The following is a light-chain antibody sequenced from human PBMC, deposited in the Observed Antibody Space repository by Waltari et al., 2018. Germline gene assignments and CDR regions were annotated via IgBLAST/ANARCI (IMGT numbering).Light chain of an antibody. CDR2: QDS. V-gene: IGLV3-1*01. J-gene: IGLJ2*01. CDR3: QAWDSSTVV. CDR1: HLGAKY. Sequence: SYELPQPPSVSVSPGQTASTTCSGDHLGAKYACCYQQKPGQSSVLVIYQDSKRPSGIPERVSGSNSGNTATLTISGTQAMDEADYYCQAWDSSTVVFGGGTKLTVL.